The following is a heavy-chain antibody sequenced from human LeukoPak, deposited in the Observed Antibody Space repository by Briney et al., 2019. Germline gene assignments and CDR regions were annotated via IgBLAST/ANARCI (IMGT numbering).Heavy chain of an antibody. CDR3: ARGGGTTQFDY. D-gene: IGHD2/OR15-2a*01. CDR2: ISSNGGST. J-gene: IGHJ4*02. Sequence: GGSLRLSCSASGFTFSNYAMHWVRQAPGKGLEYVSAISSNGGSTYYADSVRGRFTISRDSSKNTLYLQMNSLRAEDTAVYYCARGGGTTQFDYWGQGTLVTVSS. V-gene: IGHV3-64*04. CDR1: GFTFSNYA.